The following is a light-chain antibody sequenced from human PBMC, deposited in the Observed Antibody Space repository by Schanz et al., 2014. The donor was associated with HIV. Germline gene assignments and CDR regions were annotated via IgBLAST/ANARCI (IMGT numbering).Light chain of an antibody. CDR3: GSYKSASFPWV. J-gene: IGLJ3*02. CDR1: SNDVGGYNY. V-gene: IGLV2-14*03. Sequence: QSALTQPASVSGSPGQSITISCTGSSNDVGGYNYVSWYQQHPGKAPKLMIYDVNKRPSGVSNRFSGSKSGNTASLTISGLRAEDEASYYCGSYKSASFPWVFGGGTKLTVL. CDR2: DVN.